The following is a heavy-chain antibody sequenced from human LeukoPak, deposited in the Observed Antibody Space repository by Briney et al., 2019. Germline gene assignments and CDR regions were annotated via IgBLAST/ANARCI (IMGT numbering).Heavy chain of an antibody. CDR1: GDSVSSNSAA. Sequence: SQTLSLTCAISGDSVSSNSAAWNWIRQSPSRGLEWLGRTYYRSKWYNDYAVSVKSRITINPDTSKNQFSLQLNSVTPEDTAVYYCARDTWDAIIAVAGINFDYWGQGTLVTVSS. J-gene: IGHJ4*02. V-gene: IGHV6-1*01. CDR2: TYYRSKWYN. CDR3: ARDTWDAIIAVAGINFDY. D-gene: IGHD6-19*01.